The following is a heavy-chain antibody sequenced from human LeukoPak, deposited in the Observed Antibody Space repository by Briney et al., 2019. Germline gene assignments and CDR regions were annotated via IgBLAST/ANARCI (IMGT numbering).Heavy chain of an antibody. J-gene: IGHJ3*02. V-gene: IGHV1-46*01. D-gene: IGHD5-18*01. Sequence: ASVKVSCKAFGYTFTGYWMHWVRQAPGQGPEWMGVISPSGGSTIYAQKFKGRVTLTRDMSTSTDYLELSSLRSDDTAVYYCARDRGRYSYDNGAFDIWGQGTMVTVSS. CDR2: ISPSGGST. CDR3: ARDRGRYSYDNGAFDI. CDR1: GYTFTGYW.